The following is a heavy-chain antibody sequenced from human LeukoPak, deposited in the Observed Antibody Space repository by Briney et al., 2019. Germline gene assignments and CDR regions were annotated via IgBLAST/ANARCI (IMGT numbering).Heavy chain of an antibody. CDR3: AKTSAGIRGGYFDY. Sequence: GGSLRLSCAASGLTFSSYAMSWVRQAPGKGVEWVSLINDSGGNTYYADSVKGRFTISRDNSKNTLFLQMSSLRAEDTAAYYCAKTSAGIRGGYFDYWGQGTLVTVSS. J-gene: IGHJ4*02. CDR1: GLTFSSYA. CDR2: INDSGGNT. V-gene: IGHV3-23*01. D-gene: IGHD3-10*01.